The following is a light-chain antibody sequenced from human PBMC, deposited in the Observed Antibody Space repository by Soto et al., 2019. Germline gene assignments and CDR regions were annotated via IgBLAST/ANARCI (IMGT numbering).Light chain of an antibody. Sequence: SPGTLSLSPGERATLSCRASQSVSSSYLAWYQQKPGQAPRLLIYGASSRATSIPDRFSGSGSGTDFTLTISRLEPEDFAVYYCQQYGSSPPYTFGQGTRLEIK. CDR3: QQYGSSPPYT. J-gene: IGKJ5*01. CDR1: QSVSSSY. CDR2: GAS. V-gene: IGKV3-20*01.